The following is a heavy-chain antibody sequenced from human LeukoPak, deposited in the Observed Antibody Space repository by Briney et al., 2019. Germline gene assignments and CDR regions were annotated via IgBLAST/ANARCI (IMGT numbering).Heavy chain of an antibody. D-gene: IGHD3-3*01. J-gene: IGHJ4*02. CDR1: GFTFSSYA. CDR2: ISGSGSST. Sequence: GGSLRLSCAASGFTFSSYAMSWVRQAPGKGLEWVSAISGSGSSTYYADSVKGRFTISRDNSKNTLYLQVNSLRAEDTAVYYCAKARHYDFWSGEGNFDYWGQGTLGTVSS. CDR3: AKARHYDFWSGEGNFDY. V-gene: IGHV3-23*01.